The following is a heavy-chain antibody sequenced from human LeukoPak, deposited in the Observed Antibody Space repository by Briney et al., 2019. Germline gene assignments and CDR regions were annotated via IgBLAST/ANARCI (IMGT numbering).Heavy chain of an antibody. CDR2: ISRSGSNI. V-gene: IGHV3-48*03. D-gene: IGHD3-22*01. CDR1: GFTSSSYE. J-gene: IGHJ3*02. CDR3: AREIKSFGYYDSSGYYRGSAFDI. Sequence: GGSLRLSCAASGFTSSSYEMNWVRQAPGKGLEWVAYISRSGSNIYYAGSVKGRFTISRENAKNSLYLQMHSLRAEDTAVYYCAREIKSFGYYDSSGYYRGSAFDIWGQGTMVTVSS.